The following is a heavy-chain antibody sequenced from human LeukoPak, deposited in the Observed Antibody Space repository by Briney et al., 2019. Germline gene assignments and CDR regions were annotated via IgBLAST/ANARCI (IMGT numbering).Heavy chain of an antibody. V-gene: IGHV3-30*02. D-gene: IGHD4-17*01. J-gene: IGHJ4*02. CDR2: IRNDGNNK. CDR1: GFTFSIFG. CDR3: ARGAGRYGDYRDY. Sequence: GGSLRLSCAASGFTFSIFGFHWVRQAPGRGLEWVSFIRNDGNNKYYADSVKGRFTISRDNSKNTLYLQMNSLTAEDTAVYYCARGAGRYGDYRDYWGQGTLVTVSS.